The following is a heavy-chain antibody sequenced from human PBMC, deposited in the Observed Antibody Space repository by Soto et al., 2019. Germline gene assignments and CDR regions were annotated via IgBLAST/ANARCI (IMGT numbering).Heavy chain of an antibody. Sequence: SETLSLTCTVSGGSISSGDYYWSWIRQPPGKGLEWIGYIYYSGSTYYNPSLKSRVTISVDTSKNQFSLKLSPVTAADTAVYYCAREGPRYSYGTNGYYYGMDVWGQGTTVTVSS. J-gene: IGHJ6*02. CDR3: AREGPRYSYGTNGYYYGMDV. V-gene: IGHV4-30-4*01. CDR2: IYYSGST. CDR1: GGSISSGDYY. D-gene: IGHD5-18*01.